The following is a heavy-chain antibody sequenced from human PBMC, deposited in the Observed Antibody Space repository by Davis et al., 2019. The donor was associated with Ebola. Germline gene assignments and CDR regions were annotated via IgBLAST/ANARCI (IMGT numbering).Heavy chain of an antibody. Sequence: GESLKISCAASGFTVSSNYMNWVRQAPGKGLEWVSVIYNDGSTYFADSVKGRFTISRDNSKNTLYLQMNSLRAEDTAVYYCARASPGFDYWGQGALVTVSS. CDR2: IYNDGST. J-gene: IGHJ4*02. CDR1: GFTVSSNY. CDR3: ARASPGFDY. V-gene: IGHV3-53*01.